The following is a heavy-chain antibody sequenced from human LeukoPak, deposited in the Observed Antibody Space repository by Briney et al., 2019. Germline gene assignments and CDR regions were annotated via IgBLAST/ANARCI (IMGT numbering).Heavy chain of an antibody. CDR2: INHSGST. V-gene: IGHV4-34*01. CDR1: GGSFSGYY. Sequence: KPSETLSLTCAVYGGSFSGYYWSWIRQSPGKGLEWIGEINHSGSTNYNPSLKSRVTISVDTSKNQFSLKLSSVTAADTAVYYCARGLCGGDCYSTVREYFDYWGQGTLVTVSS. D-gene: IGHD2-21*02. J-gene: IGHJ4*02. CDR3: ARGLCGGDCYSTVREYFDY.